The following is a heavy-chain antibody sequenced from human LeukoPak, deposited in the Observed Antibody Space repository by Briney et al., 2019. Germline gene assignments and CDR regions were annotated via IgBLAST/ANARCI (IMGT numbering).Heavy chain of an antibody. CDR2: IYSGGTT. D-gene: IGHD4-17*01. CDR1: GFTFSRNY. Sequence: PGGSLRLSCAASGFTFSRNYMSWVRQAPGKGLEWVSVIYSGGTTYYSDSVKGRFTISRDNSYNTLYLQMNSLRAEDTAVYYCARSSYGDYSGFDYWGQGTLVTVSS. CDR3: ARSSYGDYSGFDY. J-gene: IGHJ4*02. V-gene: IGHV3-66*01.